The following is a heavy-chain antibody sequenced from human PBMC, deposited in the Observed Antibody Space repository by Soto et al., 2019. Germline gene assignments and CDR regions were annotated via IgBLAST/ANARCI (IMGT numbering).Heavy chain of an antibody. CDR1: GGSISSYY. V-gene: IGHV4-59*08. D-gene: IGHD6-13*01. CDR3: ARRTRGSWYSYWFEP. CDR2: IYYSGST. Sequence: SETLSLTCTVSGGSISSYYWSWIRQPPGKGLEWIGYIYYSGSTNYNPSLKSRVTISVDTSKNQFSLKLSSVTAADTAVYYCARRTRGSWYSYWFEPWGQGTLVTVSS. J-gene: IGHJ5*02.